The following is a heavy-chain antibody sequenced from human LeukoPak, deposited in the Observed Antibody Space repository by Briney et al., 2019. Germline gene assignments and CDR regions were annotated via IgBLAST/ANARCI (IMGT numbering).Heavy chain of an antibody. CDR1: GYTFTSYD. CDR3: ARRSNGWTGYFDR. Sequence: ASVEVSCKASGYTFTSYDTNWVRQAAGQRLEWMGWMNPSSNNRGYGQKFQGRVTLTRNTSMATAYMELSSLRSEDTAVYYCARRSNGWTGYFDRWGRGTLLTVSS. D-gene: IGHD6-19*01. V-gene: IGHV1-8*01. CDR2: MNPSSNNR. J-gene: IGHJ2*01.